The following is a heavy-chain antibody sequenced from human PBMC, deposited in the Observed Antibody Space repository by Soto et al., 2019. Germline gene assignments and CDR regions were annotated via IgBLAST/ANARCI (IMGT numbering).Heavy chain of an antibody. V-gene: IGHV4-61*08. CDR1: GGSISSGGYY. CDR2: IYYSGST. D-gene: IGHD3-10*01. Sequence: SETLSLTCTVSGGSISSGGYYWSWIRQHPGKGLEWIGYIYYSGSTNYNPSLKSRVTISVDTSKNQFSLKLSSVTAADTAVYYCASGVFGSGIDYWGQGTLVTVSS. CDR3: ASGVFGSGIDY. J-gene: IGHJ4*02.